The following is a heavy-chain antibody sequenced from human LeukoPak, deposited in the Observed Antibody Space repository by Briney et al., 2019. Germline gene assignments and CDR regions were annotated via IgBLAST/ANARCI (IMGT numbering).Heavy chain of an antibody. CDR3: ARARAYNWFDP. V-gene: IGHV4-59*01. Sequence: SETLSLTCTVSGGSISSYYWSWIRQPPGKGLEWIGYIYYSGSTNYNPSLKSRVTISVDTSKNQFSLKLSSVTAADTAVYYCARARAYNWFDPWGQGTLVTVSS. J-gene: IGHJ5*02. CDR2: IYYSGST. CDR1: GGSISSYY.